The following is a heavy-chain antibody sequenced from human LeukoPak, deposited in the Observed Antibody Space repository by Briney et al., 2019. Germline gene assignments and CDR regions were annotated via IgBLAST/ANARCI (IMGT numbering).Heavy chain of an antibody. J-gene: IGHJ4*02. CDR1: GGTFSSYA. V-gene: IGHV1-69*01. Sequence: SVKVSCKASGGTFSSYAISWVRQAPGQGLEWMGGIIPIFGTANYAQKFQGRVTTTADESTSTAYMELSSLRSEDTAVYYCASHMSVTYNFDYWGQGTLVTVSS. D-gene: IGHD4-17*01. CDR2: IIPIFGTA. CDR3: ASHMSVTYNFDY.